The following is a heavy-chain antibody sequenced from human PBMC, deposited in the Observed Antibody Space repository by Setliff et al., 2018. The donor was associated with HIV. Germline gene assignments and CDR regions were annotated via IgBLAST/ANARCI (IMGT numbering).Heavy chain of an antibody. D-gene: IGHD3-3*01. CDR2: IYHTGST. CDR3: ARLHIRFRSQDWAAVDV. V-gene: IGHV4-38-2*01. Sequence: SETLSLTCVVSGNSISSGYYWGWVRQPPGKGLEWIGSIYHTGSTYYNPSLKSRVTISVDTSKNQFFLKVTSVTAADTAVYYCARLHIRFRSQDWAAVDVWGQGTTVTVSS. CDR1: GNSISSGYY. J-gene: IGHJ6*02.